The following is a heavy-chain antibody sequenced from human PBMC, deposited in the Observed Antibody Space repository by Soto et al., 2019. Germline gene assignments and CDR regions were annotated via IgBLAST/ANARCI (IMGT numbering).Heavy chain of an antibody. D-gene: IGHD2-8*02. CDR1: GYPFTDLY. CDR3: ARGNSGPLDY. CDR2: IDPRSGAS. J-gene: IGHJ4*02. Sequence: ASVKVSCKSSGYPFTDLYIHWVRQAPGLGLEWMGWIDPRSGASRKTQRFQGRFTMTRDTSTNTVYMELSSLRSDDTAVYFCARGNSGPLDYWGQGTLVTVSA. V-gene: IGHV1-2*02.